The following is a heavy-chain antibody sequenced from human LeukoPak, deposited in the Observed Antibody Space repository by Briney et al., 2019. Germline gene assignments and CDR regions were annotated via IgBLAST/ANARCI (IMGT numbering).Heavy chain of an antibody. V-gene: IGHV4-34*01. J-gene: IGHJ6*02. Sequence: PSETLSLTCAVYGGSFSNYYWNWIRQPPGKGLEWIGEISHSGNTNYNPSLKGRVTISVDTSKKQFSLKLSSVTAADTATYYCEHTESILTHDRPSDVWGQGTTVTVSS. CDR1: GGSFSNYY. CDR3: EHTESILTHDRPSDV. CDR2: ISHSGNT. D-gene: IGHD3-9*01.